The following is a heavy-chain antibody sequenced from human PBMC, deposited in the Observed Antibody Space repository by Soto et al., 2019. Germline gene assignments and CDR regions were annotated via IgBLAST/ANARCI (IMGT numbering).Heavy chain of an antibody. CDR3: ARLPQPDSDFWSAHYYYYGMDV. CDR1: GYSFTSYW. Sequence: PGESLKISCKGSGYSFTSYWIGWGRQMPGKGLEWMGIIYPGDSDTRYSPSFQGQVTISADKSISTAYLQWSSLKASDTAMYYCARLPQPDSDFWSAHYYYYGMDVWGQGTPVTVSS. J-gene: IGHJ6*02. CDR2: IYPGDSDT. V-gene: IGHV5-51*01. D-gene: IGHD3-3*01.